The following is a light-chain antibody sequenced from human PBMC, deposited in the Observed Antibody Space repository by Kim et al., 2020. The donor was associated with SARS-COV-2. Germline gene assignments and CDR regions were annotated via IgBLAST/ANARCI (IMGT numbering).Light chain of an antibody. J-gene: IGLJ2*01. V-gene: IGLV3-19*01. CDR3: NSRDSSGNHVV. Sequence: SSELTQDPDVSVALGQTVRITCQGDSLRSYYTSWYQQKPGQAPVLVIYGKNNRPSGIPDRFSGSSSGNTASLPITGAQAEDEADYYCNSRDSSGNHVVFG. CDR1: SLRSYY. CDR2: GKN.